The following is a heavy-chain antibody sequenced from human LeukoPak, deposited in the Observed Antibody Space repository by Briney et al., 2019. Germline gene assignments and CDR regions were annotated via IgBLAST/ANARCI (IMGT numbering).Heavy chain of an antibody. D-gene: IGHD2-15*01. CDR3: ARDWYCSGGSCYRGRFDY. CDR1: GFTFSSYS. Sequence: PGGSLTLSCAASGFTFSSYSMNWVRQAPGKGLEWVTYISSSSSTIYYADSVKGQFTISRDNAKNSLYLQMNSLRAEDTAVYYCARDWYCSGGSCYRGRFDYWGEGTLVTVSS. CDR2: ISSSSSTI. J-gene: IGHJ4*02. V-gene: IGHV3-48*04.